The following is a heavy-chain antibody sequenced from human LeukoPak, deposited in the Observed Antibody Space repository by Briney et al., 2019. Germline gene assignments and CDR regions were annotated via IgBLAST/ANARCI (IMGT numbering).Heavy chain of an antibody. Sequence: SVKASCKASGGTFSSYAISWVRQAPGQGLEWMGRIIPIFGTANYAQKFQGRVTITTDESTSTAYMELSSLRSEDTAVYYCARDRASTTMAYFDYCGWGTLVTGSS. J-gene: IGHJ4*02. D-gene: IGHD1-1*01. CDR3: ARDRASTTMAYFDY. CDR1: GGTFSSYA. CDR2: IIPIFGTA. V-gene: IGHV1-69*05.